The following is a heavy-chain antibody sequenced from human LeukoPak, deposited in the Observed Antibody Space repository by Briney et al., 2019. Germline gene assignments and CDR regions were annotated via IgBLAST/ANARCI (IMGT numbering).Heavy chain of an antibody. J-gene: IGHJ6*02. V-gene: IGHV3-30*03. CDR2: ISYDGSNK. CDR1: GFTFSSYG. Sequence: GGSLRLSCAASGFTFSSYGMHWVRQAPGKGLEWVAVISYDGSNKYYADSVKGRFTISRDNSKNTLYLQMNSLRAEDTAVYYCARGSDTAMVPHYYYGMDVWGQGTTVTVSS. CDR3: ARGSDTAMVPHYYYGMDV. D-gene: IGHD5-18*01.